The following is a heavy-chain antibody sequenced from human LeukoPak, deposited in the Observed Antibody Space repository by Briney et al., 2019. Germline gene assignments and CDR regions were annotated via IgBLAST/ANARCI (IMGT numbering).Heavy chain of an antibody. V-gene: IGHV4-4*07. CDR1: GGSISSYY. CDR3: ARGPSAWYVAY. CDR2: MYTSGNT. D-gene: IGHD6-19*01. J-gene: IGHJ4*02. Sequence: PSETLSLTCTVSGGSISSYYWSWIRQPAEMGLEWIGNMYTSGNTNYNPSLKSRVTMSVDTSKNQFSLKLSSVTAADTGVYYCARGPSAWYVAYWGRGTLVTVSS.